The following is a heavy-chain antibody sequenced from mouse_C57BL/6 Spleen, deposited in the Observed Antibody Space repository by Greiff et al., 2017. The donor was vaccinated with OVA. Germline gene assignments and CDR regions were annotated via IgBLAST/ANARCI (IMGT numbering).Heavy chain of an antibody. D-gene: IGHD1-2*01. CDR3: ARQGLLRPFAY. CDR1: GFTFSDYG. Sequence: EVNLVESGGGLVKPGGSLKLSCAASGFTFSDYGMHWVRQAPEKGLEWVAYISSGSSTIYSADTVKGRFTISRDNAKNTLFLQMTSLRSEDTAMYYCARQGLLRPFAYWGQGTLVTVSA. CDR2: ISSGSSTI. J-gene: IGHJ3*01. V-gene: IGHV5-17*01.